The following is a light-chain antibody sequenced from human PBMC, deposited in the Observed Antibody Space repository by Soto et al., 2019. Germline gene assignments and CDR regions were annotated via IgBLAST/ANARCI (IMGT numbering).Light chain of an antibody. CDR2: DVT. CDR1: SSDVGGYNY. V-gene: IGLV2-14*03. J-gene: IGLJ1*01. Sequence: QSALTQPASVSGSPGQSITFSCTGTSSDVGGYNYVSWYQQHPGKVPKLMIYDVTNRPSGVSDRFSGSKSGNTASLTISGLQAEYAADYYCFSYTSSNTYVFGTGTKVTVL. CDR3: FSYTSSNTYV.